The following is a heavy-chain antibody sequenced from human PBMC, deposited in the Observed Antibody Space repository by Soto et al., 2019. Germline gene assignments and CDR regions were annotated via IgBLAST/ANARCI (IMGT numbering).Heavy chain of an antibody. CDR3: AKCSDSSGYCYFDY. V-gene: IGHV3-30*18. Sequence: QVQLVESGGGVVQPGRSLRLSCAASAFTFSSYGMHWVRQAPGKGLEWVAVISYDGSNKYYADSVKGRFTISRDNSKNTLYLQMNSLRAEDTAVYYCAKCSDSSGYCYFDYWGQGTLVTVSS. J-gene: IGHJ4*02. D-gene: IGHD3-22*01. CDR2: ISYDGSNK. CDR1: AFTFSSYG.